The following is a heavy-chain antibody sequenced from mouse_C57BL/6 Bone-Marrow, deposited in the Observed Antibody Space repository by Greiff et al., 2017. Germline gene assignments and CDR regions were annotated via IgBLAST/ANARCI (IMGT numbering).Heavy chain of an antibody. Sequence: EVQLVESGGGLVQSGRSLRLSCATSGFTFSDFYMEWVRQAPGKGLEWIAASRNKANDYTTEYSASVKVRFIVSIDTSQSILYLQMNALRDEDTAIYYCARDASDGYYWGQGTSVTVSS. V-gene: IGHV7-1*01. CDR2: SRNKANDYTT. CDR3: ARDASDGYY. D-gene: IGHD2-3*01. J-gene: IGHJ4*01. CDR1: GFTFSDFY.